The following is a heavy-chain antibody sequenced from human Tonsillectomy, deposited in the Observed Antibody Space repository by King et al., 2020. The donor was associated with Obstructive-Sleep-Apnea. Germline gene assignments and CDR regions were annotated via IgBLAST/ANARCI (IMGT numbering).Heavy chain of an antibody. CDR1: GFTFSSYA. J-gene: IGHJ4*02. Sequence: VQLVESGGGVVQPGRSLRLSCAASGFTFSSYAMQWVRQAPGKGLEWVAVISYDGSNKYYADSVKGRFTISRDNSKNTLYRQMNSLRAEDTAVYYCARLAPELTGDQDGYFDYWGQGTLVTVSS. D-gene: IGHD7-27*01. CDR2: ISYDGSNK. CDR3: ARLAPELTGDQDGYFDY. V-gene: IGHV3-30-3*01.